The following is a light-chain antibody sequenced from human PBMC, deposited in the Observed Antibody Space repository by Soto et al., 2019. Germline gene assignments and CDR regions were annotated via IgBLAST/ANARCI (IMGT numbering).Light chain of an antibody. J-gene: IGKJ1*01. V-gene: IGKV3-15*01. CDR1: QSFRSY. Sequence: VMTQCPDTLSVCAAERAILSCVASQSFRSYLAWYQQKPGQAPRLLIHGASTRAPGIPARFSWSGSGTDFSLTISSLQSEDFAVYYCHQYDHWPQTFGQGTKVDIK. CDR2: GAS. CDR3: HQYDHWPQT.